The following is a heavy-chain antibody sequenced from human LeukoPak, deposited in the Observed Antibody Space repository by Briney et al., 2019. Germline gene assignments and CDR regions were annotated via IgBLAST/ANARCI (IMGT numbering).Heavy chain of an antibody. CDR1: AYSISSGYY. D-gene: IGHD2-2*01. CDR2: IYHSGST. CDR3: ARSSRSWSTFDN. Sequence: SETLSLTCTVSAYSISSGYYWGWIRQPPGKGLECIGTIYHSGSTYYNPSLKSRVTISIDTSKNQFSLRLSSLTAADTAVYCCARSSRSWSTFDNWGQGTLVTVSS. J-gene: IGHJ4*02. V-gene: IGHV4-38-2*02.